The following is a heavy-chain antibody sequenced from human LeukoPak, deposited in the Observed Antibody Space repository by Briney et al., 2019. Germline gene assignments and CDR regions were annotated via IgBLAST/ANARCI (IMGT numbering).Heavy chain of an antibody. D-gene: IGHD3-10*01. CDR1: GYTFTSYG. CDR3: ARDLTVLVRGVMAWFDP. CDR2: ISAYNGNT. Sequence: ASVKVSCKASGYTFTSYGITWVRQAPGQGLEWMGWISAYNGNTNYAQKLQGRVTMTTDTSTSTAYMELRSLRSDDTAVYYCARDLTVLVRGVMAWFDPWGQGTLVTVSS. V-gene: IGHV1-18*01. J-gene: IGHJ5*02.